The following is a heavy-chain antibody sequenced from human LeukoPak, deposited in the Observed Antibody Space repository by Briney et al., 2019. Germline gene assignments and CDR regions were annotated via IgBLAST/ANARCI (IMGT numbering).Heavy chain of an antibody. J-gene: IGHJ4*02. CDR3: ARDFGTIAVAGIMDY. V-gene: IGHV3-7*01. Sequence: GGSLRLSCAASGFTFSSYWMSWVRQAPGKGLEWVANIKQDGSEKYYVDSVKGRFTISRDNAKNSLYLQMNSLRAEDTAVYYCARDFGTIAVAGIMDYRGQGTLVTVSS. CDR2: IKQDGSEK. CDR1: GFTFSSYW. D-gene: IGHD6-19*01.